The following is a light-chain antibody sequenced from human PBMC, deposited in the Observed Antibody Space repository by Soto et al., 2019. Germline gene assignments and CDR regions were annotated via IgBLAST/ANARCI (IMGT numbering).Light chain of an antibody. CDR3: EQDYSYPFT. J-gene: IGKJ3*01. CDR2: AAS. Sequence: AIRMTQSPSSFSASTGDRVTITCRASQGISSYLAWYQQKPGKAPKLLIYAASTLQSGVPSRFSGSGSGTDFTLTISCLQSEDVATYYCEQDYSYPFTFGPGTKVDSK. CDR1: QGISSY. V-gene: IGKV1-8*01.